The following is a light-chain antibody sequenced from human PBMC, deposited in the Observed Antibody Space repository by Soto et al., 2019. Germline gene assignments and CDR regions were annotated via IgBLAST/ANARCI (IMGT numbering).Light chain of an antibody. V-gene: IGLV2-23*03. CDR1: SSDIGAYDY. Sequence: QSALTQPASLSGSPGQSITISCTGTSSDIGAYDYVSWFQQHPGKAPKVVIYDGNKRPSGISYRFSASKSGNTASLTISGLRTEDEADYYCCSYAGHSTFVFGSGTKVTVL. CDR3: CSYAGHSTFV. J-gene: IGLJ1*01. CDR2: DGN.